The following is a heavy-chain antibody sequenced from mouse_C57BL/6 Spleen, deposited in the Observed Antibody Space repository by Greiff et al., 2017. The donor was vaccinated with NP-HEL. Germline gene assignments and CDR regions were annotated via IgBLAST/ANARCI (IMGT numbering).Heavy chain of an antibody. J-gene: IGHJ3*01. Sequence: EVQLQQSGPELVKPGASVKMSCKASGYTFTDYNMHWVKQSHGKSLEWIGYINPNNGGTSYNQKFKGKATLTVNMSSSTADMELRSLTSEDSAAYYCARDIYDGYYLFAYWGQGDRVTVSA. CDR3: ARDIYDGYYLFAY. V-gene: IGHV1-22*01. CDR2: INPNNGGT. CDR1: GYTFTDYN. D-gene: IGHD2-3*01.